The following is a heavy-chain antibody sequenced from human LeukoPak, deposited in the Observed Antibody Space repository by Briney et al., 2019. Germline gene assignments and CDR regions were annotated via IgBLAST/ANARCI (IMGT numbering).Heavy chain of an antibody. J-gene: IGHJ6*03. CDR1: GFTFSSYS. V-gene: IGHV3-21*04. CDR2: ISSSSSYI. Sequence: PGGSLRLSCAASGFTFSSYSMNWVRQAPGKGLEWVSSISSSSSYIYYADSVKGRFTISRDNSKNTLYLQMNSLRAEDTAVYYCAKGPPRFGYYYYMDVRGKGTTVTVSS. D-gene: IGHD3-10*01. CDR3: AKGPPRFGYYYYMDV.